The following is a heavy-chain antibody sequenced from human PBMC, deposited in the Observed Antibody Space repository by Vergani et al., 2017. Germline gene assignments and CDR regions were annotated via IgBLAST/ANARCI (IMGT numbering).Heavy chain of an antibody. V-gene: IGHV4-4*09. CDR2: LSTTGGA. CDR3: AGGTHSWQRADR. D-gene: IGHD6-13*01. J-gene: IGHJ5*02. CDR1: GVSVTDYN. Sequence: QAQLQESGPGLVKPSETLSLTCHVFGVSVTDYNCNWIRQAPGKGLEWIGSLSTTGGATHASHTPSLQSRVSISVDTSKSQFSLRLTPVTAADAAIYYGAGGTHSWQRADRWGQGLLVSVSS.